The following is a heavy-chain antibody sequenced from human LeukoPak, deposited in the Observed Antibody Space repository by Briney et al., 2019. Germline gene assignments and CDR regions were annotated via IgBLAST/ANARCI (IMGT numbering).Heavy chain of an antibody. V-gene: IGHV3-23*01. Sequence: GGSLRLSCAASGFTFSSYAMSWVRQAPGKGLEWVSAISGSGGSTYYADSVKGRFTISRDNSKNTLYLQMNSLRAGDTAVYYCAKAVWFGELFGPVDYWGQGTLVTVSS. CDR3: AKAVWFGELFGPVDY. CDR2: ISGSGGST. D-gene: IGHD3-10*01. J-gene: IGHJ4*02. CDR1: GFTFSSYA.